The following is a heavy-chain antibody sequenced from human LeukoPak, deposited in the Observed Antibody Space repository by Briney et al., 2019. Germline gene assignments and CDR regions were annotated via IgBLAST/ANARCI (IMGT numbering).Heavy chain of an antibody. J-gene: IGHJ4*02. CDR1: GYTFTSYG. V-gene: IGHV1-18*01. Sequence: ASVKVSCKASGYTFTSYGISWVRQAPGQGLEWMGWISAYNGNTNYAQKLQGRVTMTTDTSTSTAYMELRSLRSDDTAVYYCARGLYCSGGSCYSHFDYWGQGTLVTVSS. CDR2: ISAYNGNT. D-gene: IGHD2-15*01. CDR3: ARGLYCSGGSCYSHFDY.